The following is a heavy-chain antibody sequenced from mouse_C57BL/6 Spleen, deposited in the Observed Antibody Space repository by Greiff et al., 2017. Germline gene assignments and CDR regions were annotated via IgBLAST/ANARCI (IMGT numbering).Heavy chain of an antibody. D-gene: IGHD2-3*01. V-gene: IGHV1-69*01. CDR3: VSYDGYYGYFDV. CDR2: IDPSDSYT. Sequence: VQLQQSGAELVMPGASVKLSCKASGYTFTSYWMHWVKQRPGQGLEWIGEIDPSDSYTNYNQKFKGKSTLTVDKSSSTAYMQLSSLTSEASAVYYCVSYDGYYGYFDVWGTGTTVTVSS. J-gene: IGHJ1*03. CDR1: GYTFTSYW.